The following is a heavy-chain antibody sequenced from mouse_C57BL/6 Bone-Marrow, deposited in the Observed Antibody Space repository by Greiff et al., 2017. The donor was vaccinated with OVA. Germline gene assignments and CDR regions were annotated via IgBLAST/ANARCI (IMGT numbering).Heavy chain of an antibody. Sequence: VQLQQSGAELVRPGTSVKVSCKASGYAFTNYLIEWVKQRPGQGLEWIGVINPGSGGTNYNEKFKGKATLTVDKSSSTAYMLLSSLTSEDSAVYFCARGDSGTGYYFDYWGQGTTLTVSS. CDR2: INPGSGGT. CDR3: ARGDSGTGYYFDY. D-gene: IGHD4-1*01. V-gene: IGHV1-54*01. J-gene: IGHJ2*01. CDR1: GYAFTNYL.